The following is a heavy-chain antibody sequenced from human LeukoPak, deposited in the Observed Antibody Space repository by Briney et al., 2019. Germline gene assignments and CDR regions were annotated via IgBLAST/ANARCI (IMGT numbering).Heavy chain of an antibody. CDR2: IYYSGST. CDR1: GGSIGSSSYY. V-gene: IGHV4-39*07. J-gene: IGHJ5*02. D-gene: IGHD1-26*01. Sequence: SETLSLTCTVSGGSIGSSSYYWGWIRQPPGKGLEWIGSIYYSGSTYYNPSLKSRDTISVDTSKNQFSLKLSSVTAADTAVYYCAREVSGSYFWLTSWGQGTLVTVSS. CDR3: AREVSGSYFWLTS.